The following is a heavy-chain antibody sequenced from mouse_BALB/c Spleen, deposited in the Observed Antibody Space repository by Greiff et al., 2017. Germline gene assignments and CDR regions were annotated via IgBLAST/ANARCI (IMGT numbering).Heavy chain of an antibody. V-gene: IGHV1S137*01. Sequence: VQLQQSGAELVRPGVSVKISCKGSGYTFTDYAMHWVKQSHAKSLEWIGVISTYYGDASYNQKFKGKATMTVDKSSSTAYMELARLTSEDSAIYYCARALTGYYFDYWGQGTTLTVSS. J-gene: IGHJ2*01. CDR3: ARALTGYYFDY. CDR2: ISTYYGDA. D-gene: IGHD4-1*01. CDR1: GYTFTDYA.